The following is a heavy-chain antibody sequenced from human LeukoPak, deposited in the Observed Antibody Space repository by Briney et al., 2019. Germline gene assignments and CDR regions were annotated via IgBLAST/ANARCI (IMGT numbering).Heavy chain of an antibody. Sequence: SETLSLTCAVYGGSFSGYYWSWIRQPPGKGLEWTGEINHSGSTNYNPSLKSRVTISVDTSKNQFSLKLSSVTAADTAVYYCARAPDCSSTSCYEVVWGKGTTVTVSS. CDR3: ARAPDCSSTSCYEVV. CDR1: GGSFSGYY. V-gene: IGHV4-34*01. D-gene: IGHD2-2*01. CDR2: INHSGST. J-gene: IGHJ6*04.